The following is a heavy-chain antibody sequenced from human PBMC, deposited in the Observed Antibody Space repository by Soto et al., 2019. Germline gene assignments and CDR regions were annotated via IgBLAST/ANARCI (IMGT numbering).Heavy chain of an antibody. J-gene: IGHJ4*02. Sequence: QVQLVESGGGVVQPGRSLRVSCAASGFTFSSFNMHWVRQAPGKGLEWVALISDAGSNKYVDSVKGRFTISRDNSKNTLYLQMSSLRPEDTAVYYCARTTTVAGTPEFDYWGQGTLVTVSS. CDR3: ARTTTVAGTPEFDY. D-gene: IGHD6-19*01. V-gene: IGHV3-30-3*01. CDR1: GFTFSSFN. CDR2: ISDAGSNK.